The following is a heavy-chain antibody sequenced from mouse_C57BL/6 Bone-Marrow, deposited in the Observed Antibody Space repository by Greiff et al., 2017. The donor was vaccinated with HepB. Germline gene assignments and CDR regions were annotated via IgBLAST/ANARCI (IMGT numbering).Heavy chain of an antibody. CDR3: ASSSYHWYFDV. Sequence: EVQGVESGGGLVQPGGSLSLSCAASGFTFTDYYMSWVRQPPGKALEWLGFIRNKANGYTTEYSASVKGRFTISRDNSQSILYLQMNALRAEDSATYYCASSSYHWYFDVWGTGTTVTVSS. J-gene: IGHJ1*03. V-gene: IGHV7-3*01. CDR1: GFTFTDYY. CDR2: IRNKANGYTT. D-gene: IGHD1-1*01.